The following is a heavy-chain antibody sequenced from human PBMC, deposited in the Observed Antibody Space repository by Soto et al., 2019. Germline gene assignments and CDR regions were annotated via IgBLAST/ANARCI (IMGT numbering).Heavy chain of an antibody. CDR1: GDSVSSNGVA. V-gene: IGHV6-1*01. D-gene: IGHD1-26*01. Sequence: QVQLQQSGPGLMKPSQTLSLTCAISGDSVSSNGVAWNWIRQSPSRGLEWLGRTYYASKWNNNYSTSVKSRITINPDTSKNQFSLQLHFVTPEDTAVYYCARGSKSAFDYWGQGTLVTVSS. CDR3: ARGSKSAFDY. J-gene: IGHJ4*02. CDR2: TYYASKWNN.